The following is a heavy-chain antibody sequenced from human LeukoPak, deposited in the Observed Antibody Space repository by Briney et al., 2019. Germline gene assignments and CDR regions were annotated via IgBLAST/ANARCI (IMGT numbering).Heavy chain of an antibody. CDR3: AADYCSSTSCYPGY. CDR2: IVVGSGNT. Sequence: SVKVSCKASGFTFTSSAMQWVRQARGQRLEWIGWIVVGSGNTNYAQKFQKRVTITRDMSTSTAYMELSSLRSEDTAVYYCAADYCSSTSCYPGYWGQGTLVTVSS. V-gene: IGHV1-58*02. D-gene: IGHD2-2*01. J-gene: IGHJ4*02. CDR1: GFTFTSSA.